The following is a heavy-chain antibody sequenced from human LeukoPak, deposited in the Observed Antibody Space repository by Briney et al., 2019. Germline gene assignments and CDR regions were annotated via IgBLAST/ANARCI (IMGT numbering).Heavy chain of an antibody. CDR2: IFYSGGL. V-gene: IGHV4-39*02. CDR1: GGSIASNSYY. Sequence: SETLSLTCTVSGGSIASNSYYWGWVRQPPGKGLEWIGSIFYSGGLNYTPSLKSRVTISADASKSTFSLKLTSVTAADTSVYFCASMLRAETFIDHWGQGTPVTVSS. CDR3: ASMLRAETFIDH. J-gene: IGHJ4*02. D-gene: IGHD3-10*02.